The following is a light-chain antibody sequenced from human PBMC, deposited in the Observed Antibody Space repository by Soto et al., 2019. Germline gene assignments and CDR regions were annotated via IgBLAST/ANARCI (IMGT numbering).Light chain of an antibody. J-gene: IGKJ4*01. V-gene: IGKV3-11*01. CDR3: QQRTSWPT. CDR2: DVS. CDR1: QSVTSS. Sequence: EIVLTQSPATLSLSPGDRATLSCRASQSVTSSLAWFQQKPGQAPRLLIYDVSRRATAIPARFSGSGSGTDFTLTISRLAPDDFAVYYCQQRTSWPTFGGGTKVEIK.